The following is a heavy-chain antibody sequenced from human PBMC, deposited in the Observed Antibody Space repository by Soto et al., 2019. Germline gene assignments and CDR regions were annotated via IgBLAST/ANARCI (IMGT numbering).Heavy chain of an antibody. D-gene: IGHD2-2*01. CDR2: ITPIFGTA. CDR3: ARVVYCISTSCQQGWGAFKL. CDR1: GGTFSSYA. V-gene: IGHV1-69*12. Sequence: QVQLVQSGAEVKKPGSSVKVSCKASGGTFSSYAINWVRQAPGQGLEWMGGITPIFGTANYAQKFQGRVTITADESTSTASMELSSLRSEDTAVYYCARVVYCISTSCQQGWGAFKLWGQGTMVTVSS. J-gene: IGHJ3*01.